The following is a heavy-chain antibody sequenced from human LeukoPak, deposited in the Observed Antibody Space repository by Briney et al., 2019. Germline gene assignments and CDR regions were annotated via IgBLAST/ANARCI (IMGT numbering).Heavy chain of an antibody. CDR2: IYYSGST. Sequence: PSETLSLTCTVSGGSLSSSSYYWGWIRQPPGKGLEWIGSIYYSGSTYYNPSLKSRVTISVDTSKNQFSLKLSSVTAADTAVYYCARDRGIFGVVIIGRAFDIWAQGTMVTVSS. V-gene: IGHV4-39*07. CDR3: ARDRGIFGVVIIGRAFDI. J-gene: IGHJ3*02. CDR1: GGSLSSSSYY. D-gene: IGHD3-3*01.